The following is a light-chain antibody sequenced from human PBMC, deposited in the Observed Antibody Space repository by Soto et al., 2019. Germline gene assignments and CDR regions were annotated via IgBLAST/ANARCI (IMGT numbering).Light chain of an antibody. Sequence: EIVLTHSPGSLSLSPGERATLSCRASQSVSSNLAWYQQKPGQAPTLLMSGASNRASGVPVRFSGSGSGTDFTLTITRLEPEDFALYYCQQYGGSPITFGPGTRLEIK. CDR3: QQYGGSPIT. CDR2: GAS. J-gene: IGKJ5*01. V-gene: IGKV3-20*01. CDR1: QSVSSN.